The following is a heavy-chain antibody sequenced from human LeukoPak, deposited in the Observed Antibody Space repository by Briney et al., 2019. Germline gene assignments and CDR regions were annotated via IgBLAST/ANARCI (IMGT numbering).Heavy chain of an antibody. J-gene: IGHJ4*02. CDR1: GFTFSSYG. CDR3: ARDLSYCSSTSCFYDY. D-gene: IGHD2-2*01. CDR2: MSYDGSFK. Sequence: GGSLRLSCAASGFTFSSYGMHWVRQAPGKGLEWVAVMSYDGSFKYYADSVKGRFTISRDNSKNTLYLQMDSLRAEDTAVYYCARDLSYCSSTSCFYDYWGQGTLVTVSS. V-gene: IGHV3-30*03.